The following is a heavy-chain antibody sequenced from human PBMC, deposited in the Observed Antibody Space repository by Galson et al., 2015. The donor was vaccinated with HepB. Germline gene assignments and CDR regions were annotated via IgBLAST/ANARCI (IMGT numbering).Heavy chain of an antibody. Sequence: SLRLSCAASGFTFSSYGMHWVRQAPGKGLEWVAFIRYDGSNKYYADSVKGRFTISRDNSKNTLYLQMNSLRAEDTAVYYCAKDNTYYGSGSYLVYWGQGTLVTVSS. CDR1: GFTFSSYG. CDR3: AKDNTYYGSGSYLVY. D-gene: IGHD3-10*01. V-gene: IGHV3-30*02. CDR2: IRYDGSNK. J-gene: IGHJ4*02.